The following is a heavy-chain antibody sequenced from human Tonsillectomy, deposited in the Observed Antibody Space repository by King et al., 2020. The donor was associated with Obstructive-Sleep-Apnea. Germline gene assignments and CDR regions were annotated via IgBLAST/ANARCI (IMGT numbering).Heavy chain of an antibody. V-gene: IGHV3-21*01. Sequence: QLVQSGGGLVKPGGSLRLSCAASGFTFSSYSMNWVRQAPGKGLEWVSSISSRSSDIYYADSVKGRFTISRDNAKNSLYLQMNSLRAEDTAVYSCARTTVTTGGDYWGPGTLVPVSS. D-gene: IGHD4-17*01. CDR2: ISSRSSDI. J-gene: IGHJ4*02. CDR1: GFTFSSYS. CDR3: ARTTVTTGGDY.